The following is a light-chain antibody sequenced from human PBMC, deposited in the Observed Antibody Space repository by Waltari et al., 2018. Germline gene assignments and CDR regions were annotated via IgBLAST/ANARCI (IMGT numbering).Light chain of an antibody. V-gene: IGKV3-11*01. J-gene: IGKJ4*01. Sequence: EVVLIQSPGTLSLSPGQRATLSCKASQSIRDFLAWYQQKPGQAPRLLIYDASKRATGIPTRFSGSGFGTDFTLTISSLEPEDFAAYYCQQRSSWPPITFGGGTKVE. CDR1: QSIRDF. CDR3: QQRSSWPPIT. CDR2: DAS.